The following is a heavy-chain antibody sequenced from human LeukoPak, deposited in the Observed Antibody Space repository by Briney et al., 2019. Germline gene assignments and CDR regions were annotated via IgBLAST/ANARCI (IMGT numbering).Heavy chain of an antibody. CDR1: GFTFSSYW. D-gene: IGHD3-10*01. CDR3: STGSGHAFDI. J-gene: IGHJ3*02. Sequence: GGSLRLSCAASGFTFSSYWMHWVRQVPGKGLVWVSRINSDGSSTSYADSVKGRFTISRDNAKNTPYVQMNSLRAEDTVVYYCSTGSGHAFDIWGRGTMVTVSS. CDR2: INSDGSST. V-gene: IGHV3-74*01.